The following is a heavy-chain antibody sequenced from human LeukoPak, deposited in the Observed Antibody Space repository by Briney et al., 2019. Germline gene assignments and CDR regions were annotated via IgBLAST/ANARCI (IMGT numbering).Heavy chain of an antibody. Sequence: ASVKVSCKASGYTFTSYYMHWVRQAPGQGLEWMGIINPSGGSTSYAQKFQGRVTMTRDVSTSTVYMELSSLRSEDTAVYYCARDRIRLRYFDLYYFDYWGQGTLVTVSS. D-gene: IGHD3-9*01. CDR2: INPSGGST. CDR3: ARDRIRLRYFDLYYFDY. CDR1: GYTFTSYY. V-gene: IGHV1-46*01. J-gene: IGHJ4*02.